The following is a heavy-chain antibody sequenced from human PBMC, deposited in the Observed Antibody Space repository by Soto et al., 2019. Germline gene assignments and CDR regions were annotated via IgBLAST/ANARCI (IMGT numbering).Heavy chain of an antibody. V-gene: IGHV4-4*02. D-gene: IGHD1-26*01. Sequence: QVQLQESGPGLVKPSGTLSLTCAVSGGSISSSHWWTWVRQSPGKGLEYIGEISHSGTSNSNPSLKSRGTLSVDRAKKHFSLTLTSVTAAYTAVYYCDRVVLSLPRGAFDAWGQGTPVIVSS. CDR2: ISHSGTS. CDR1: GGSISSSHW. CDR3: DRVVLSLPRGAFDA. J-gene: IGHJ3*01.